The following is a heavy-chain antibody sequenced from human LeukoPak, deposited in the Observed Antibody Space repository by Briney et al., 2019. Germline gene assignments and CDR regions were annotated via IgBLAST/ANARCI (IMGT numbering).Heavy chain of an antibody. Sequence: GGSLRLSCAASGFTFSSYSMNWVRQAPGKGPEWVSYISISNSTIYYADSVEGRFTISRDNAKNSLYLQMNSLRDEDTAVYYCARDSPGYCSSTSCSSFDYWGQGTLVTVSS. J-gene: IGHJ4*02. CDR3: ARDSPGYCSSTSCSSFDY. V-gene: IGHV3-48*02. CDR2: ISISNSTI. CDR1: GFTFSSYS. D-gene: IGHD2-2*01.